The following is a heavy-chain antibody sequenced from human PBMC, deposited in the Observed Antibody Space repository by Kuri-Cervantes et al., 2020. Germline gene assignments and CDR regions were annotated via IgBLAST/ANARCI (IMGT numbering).Heavy chain of an antibody. CDR3: ARGLSSRRGVYYFDY. V-gene: IGHV3-48*01. J-gene: IGHJ4*02. D-gene: IGHD2-8*01. CDR2: ISSSSSTI. Sequence: GESLKISCAASGFTFSNYNMSWVRQAPGKGLEWVSYISSSSSTIYYADSVKGRFTISRDNAKNSLYLQMNSLRAEDTAVYYCARGLSSRRGVYYFDYWGQGTLVTVSS. CDR1: GFTFSNYN.